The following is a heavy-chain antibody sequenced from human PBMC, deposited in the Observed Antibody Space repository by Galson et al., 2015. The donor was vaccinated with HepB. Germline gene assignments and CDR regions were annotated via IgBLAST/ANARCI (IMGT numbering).Heavy chain of an antibody. CDR2: ISGSGGST. D-gene: IGHD3-16*01. V-gene: IGHV3-23*01. CDR1: GFTFSSYA. CDR3: AKEGYGGSAFDI. J-gene: IGHJ3*02. Sequence: SLRLSCAASGFTFSSYAMNWVRQASGKGLEWVSAISGSGGSTYYADSVKGRFTISWDDSKNTLYLQMKSLRAEDTAVYYCAKEGYGGSAFDIWGQGTMVTVSS.